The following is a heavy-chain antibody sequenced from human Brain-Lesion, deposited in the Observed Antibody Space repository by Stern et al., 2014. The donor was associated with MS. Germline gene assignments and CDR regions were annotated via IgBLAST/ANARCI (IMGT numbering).Heavy chain of an antibody. J-gene: IGHJ4*02. V-gene: IGHV5-51*01. D-gene: IGHD6-6*01. CDR1: GYRFTSNW. CDR3: ARRGDSSSSGFDY. CDR2: IWPGDSDT. Sequence: VQLLQSGAEVKKPGESLKISCKGSGYRFTSNWIGWVRQMPGKGLEGRGIIWPGDSDTRYSPSFQGQVTISADKSISTAYLQWSSLQASDPAMYYCARRGDSSSSGFDYWGQGTLVIVSS.